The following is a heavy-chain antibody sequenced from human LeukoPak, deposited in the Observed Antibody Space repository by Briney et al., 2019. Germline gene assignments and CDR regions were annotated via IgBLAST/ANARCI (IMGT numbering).Heavy chain of an antibody. J-gene: IGHJ6*04. V-gene: IGHV1-69*06. D-gene: IGHD1-1*01. CDR3: ARAGTTGTTYYGMDV. CDR1: GYTFTSYG. Sequence: SVKVSCKASGYTFTSYGISWVRQAPGQGLEWMGGIIPIFGTANYAQKFQGRVTITADKSTSTAYMELSSLRSEDTAVYYCARAGTTGTTYYGMDVWGKGTTVTVSS. CDR2: IIPIFGTA.